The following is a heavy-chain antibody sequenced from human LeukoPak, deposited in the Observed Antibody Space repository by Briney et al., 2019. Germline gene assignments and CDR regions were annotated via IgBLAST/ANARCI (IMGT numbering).Heavy chain of an antibody. Sequence: ASVKVSCKASGYTFISYGISWVRQAPGQGLEWMGWISTYSGNTNYAQKLQGRVTMTTDTSTSTAYMELRSLRSDDTAVYYCARVALRYQPLQSYYYYYGMDVWGQGTTVTVSS. CDR3: ARVALRYQPLQSYYYYYGMDV. J-gene: IGHJ6*02. CDR2: ISTYSGNT. CDR1: GYTFISYG. D-gene: IGHD1-14*01. V-gene: IGHV1-18*01.